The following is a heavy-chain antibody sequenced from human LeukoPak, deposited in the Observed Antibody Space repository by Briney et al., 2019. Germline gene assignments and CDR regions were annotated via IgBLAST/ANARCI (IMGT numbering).Heavy chain of an antibody. CDR3: ASSSYDSSGYYYN. D-gene: IGHD3-22*01. V-gene: IGHV3-74*01. CDR2: IKSDGSDT. Sequence: AGGSLRLSCAASGFTFSTYWMHWVRQAPGEGLVWVSRIKSDGSDTSYADSVKGRFTISRDNAKNSLYLQMNSLRAEDTAVYYCASSSYDSSGYYYNWGQGTLVTVSS. J-gene: IGHJ4*02. CDR1: GFTFSTYW.